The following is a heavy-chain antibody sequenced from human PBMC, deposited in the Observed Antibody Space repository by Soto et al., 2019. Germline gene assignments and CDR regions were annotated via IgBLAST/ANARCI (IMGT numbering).Heavy chain of an antibody. CDR2: VRNQTYGGTP. J-gene: IGHJ4*02. Sequence: SLRLSCTTSGFTFENYAINWVRQAPGKGLEWVGLVRNQTYGGTPEYAASIKGRFTISRDDSNDIASLQMNRLYTEDSGVPDGTRAESPNTAYFSDYWGQGTMVTVYS. CDR3: TRAESPNTAYFSDY. CDR1: GFTFENYA. D-gene: IGHD3-3*01. V-gene: IGHV3-49*04.